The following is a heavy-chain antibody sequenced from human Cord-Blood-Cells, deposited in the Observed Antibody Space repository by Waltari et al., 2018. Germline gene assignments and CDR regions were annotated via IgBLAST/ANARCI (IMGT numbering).Heavy chain of an antibody. CDR3: ARPESGTFDP. J-gene: IGHJ5*02. CDR2: IYYSGRV. CDR1: GGSISSSSYY. V-gene: IGHV4-39*01. Sequence: QLQLQESGPGLVKPSETLSLTYTFSGGSISSSSYYWGWIRQPPGKGLEWIGSIYYSGRVYYNPALTRRVTISVDTSKNPFSLKVSSVTAADTAVYYCARPESGTFDPWGQGALVTVSS. D-gene: IGHD1-1*01.